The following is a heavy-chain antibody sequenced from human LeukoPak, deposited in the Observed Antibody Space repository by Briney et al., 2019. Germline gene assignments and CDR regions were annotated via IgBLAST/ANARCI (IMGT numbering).Heavy chain of an antibody. V-gene: IGHV3-21*06. D-gene: IGHD2-2*01. CDR1: GFTFSSYS. J-gene: IGHJ4*02. CDR3: GRLAHNAWYAIDF. Sequence: GGSLRLSCAASGFTFSSYSMNWVRQAPGKGLDWVSSISTSSSSIYYADSMKGRFTISRDNPKNSLYLQINNLRAEDTAVYYCGRLAHNAWYAIDFWGQGTLVTVSS. CDR2: ISTSSSSI.